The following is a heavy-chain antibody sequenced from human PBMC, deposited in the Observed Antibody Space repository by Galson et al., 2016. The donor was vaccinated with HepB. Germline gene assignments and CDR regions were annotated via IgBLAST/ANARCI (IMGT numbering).Heavy chain of an antibody. D-gene: IGHD5-24*01. CDR2: ISYDGRNK. CDR3: TRDGYNHIAFDI. J-gene: IGHJ3*02. V-gene: IGHV3-30*03. Sequence: SLRLSCAASGFTFSGYDMHWVRQAPGKGLEWVALISYDGRNKNYVDSVKGRFTISRDNSKNTLYLQLDSLRAEDTALYYCTRDGYNHIAFDIWGRGTMVTVSS. CDR1: GFTFSGYD.